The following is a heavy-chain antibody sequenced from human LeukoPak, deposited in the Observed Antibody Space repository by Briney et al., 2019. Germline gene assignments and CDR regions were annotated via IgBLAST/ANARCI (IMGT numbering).Heavy chain of an antibody. J-gene: IGHJ4*02. D-gene: IGHD6-6*01. CDR1: GFTFTNFE. CDR3: ASSIAAPPRFDY. Sequence: GGSLRLSCAASGFTFTNFEMNWVRQAPGKGLEWVSYISYSGSTTSYADSVKGRFTISRHNSKNTLYLQMNSLRAEDTAVYYCASSIAAPPRFDYWGQGTLVTVSS. CDR2: ISYSGSTT. V-gene: IGHV3-48*03.